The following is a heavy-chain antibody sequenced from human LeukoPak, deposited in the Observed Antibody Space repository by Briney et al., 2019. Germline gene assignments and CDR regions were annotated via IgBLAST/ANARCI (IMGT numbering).Heavy chain of an antibody. CDR3: AREGPAVAGKSYFDY. CDR1: GYSFSAYD. D-gene: IGHD6-19*01. Sequence: ASVKVSCKASGYSFSAYDINWVRQATGQGLEWMGIINPSGGSTSYAQKFQGRVTMTRDTSTSTVYMELSSLRSEDTAVYYCAREGPAVAGKSYFDYWGQGTLVTVSS. CDR2: INPSGGST. V-gene: IGHV1-46*01. J-gene: IGHJ4*02.